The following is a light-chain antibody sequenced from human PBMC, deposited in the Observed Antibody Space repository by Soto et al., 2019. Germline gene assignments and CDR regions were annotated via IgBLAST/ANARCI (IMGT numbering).Light chain of an antibody. CDR2: SAS. J-gene: IGKJ5*01. CDR1: QSISNY. CDR3: QQSYSTPIT. V-gene: IGKV1-39*01. Sequence: DIQMTQSPSSLSASVADRVTITCRASQSISNYFNWYQQKPGKAPKLLIYSASSLESGVPSRFSGSGSGTDFTLTITSLQPEDFATYYCQQSYSTPITFGQGTRL.